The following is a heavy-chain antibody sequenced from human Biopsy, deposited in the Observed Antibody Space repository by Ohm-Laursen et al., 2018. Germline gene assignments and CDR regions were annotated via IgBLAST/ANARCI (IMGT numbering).Heavy chain of an antibody. Sequence: SETLSLTCTVSGGSVSSGGFYWSWIRQHPGKGLEWIGYIYYSGTTYYNPSLKSLVTISVDTSKNQFSLKLNSVTAADTAVYYCARAVDYYDPYYYYGLDVWGQGTTVTVSS. J-gene: IGHJ6*02. CDR3: ARAVDYYDPYYYYGLDV. V-gene: IGHV4-31*01. D-gene: IGHD3-16*01. CDR2: IYYSGTT. CDR1: GGSVSSGGFY.